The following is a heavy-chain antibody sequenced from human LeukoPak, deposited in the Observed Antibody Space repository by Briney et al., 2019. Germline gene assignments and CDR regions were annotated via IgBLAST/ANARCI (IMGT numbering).Heavy chain of an antibody. D-gene: IGHD3-16*01. Sequence: SETLSLTCTVSGGSISSYYWSWIRQPAGQGLEWIGHIYTSGSTNHNPSLKSRVTMSVDTSKNQFSLNLSSVTAADMAVYYCASAFDLVDAFDIWGQGTMVTVSS. CDR1: GGSISSYY. CDR2: IYTSGST. CDR3: ASAFDLVDAFDI. J-gene: IGHJ3*02. V-gene: IGHV4-4*07.